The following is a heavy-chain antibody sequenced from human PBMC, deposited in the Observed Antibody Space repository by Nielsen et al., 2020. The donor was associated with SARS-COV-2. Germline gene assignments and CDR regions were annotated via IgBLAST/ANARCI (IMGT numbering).Heavy chain of an antibody. CDR2: ISYDGSER. CDR1: GFTFSSYG. J-gene: IGHJ4*02. CDR3: ARGNGWGSYFDY. D-gene: IGHD7-27*01. Sequence: GGSLRLSCAASGFTFSSYGMHWVRQAPGKGLEWVAVISYDGSERYYADSVKGRFTISRDNSKNTLYLQINSLRAEVTAVYYCARGNGWGSYFDYWGQGTLVTVSS. V-gene: IGHV3-30-3*01.